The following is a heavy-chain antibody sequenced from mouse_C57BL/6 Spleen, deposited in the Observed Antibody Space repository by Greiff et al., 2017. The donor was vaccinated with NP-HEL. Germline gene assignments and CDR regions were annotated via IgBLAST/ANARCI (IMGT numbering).Heavy chain of an antibody. J-gene: IGHJ3*01. D-gene: IGHD4-1*01. Sequence: EVQGVESGGGLVQPGGSLSLSCAASGFTFTDYYMSLVRQPPGKVLEWLGFIRNKANGDTTEYSASVQGRFTISRDNSQSILYLQLNALRAEDSATYFCARSPLTVPWSAYWCQGTLVTVSA. V-gene: IGHV7-3*01. CDR2: IRNKANGDTT. CDR3: ARSPLTVPWSAY. CDR1: GFTFTDYY.